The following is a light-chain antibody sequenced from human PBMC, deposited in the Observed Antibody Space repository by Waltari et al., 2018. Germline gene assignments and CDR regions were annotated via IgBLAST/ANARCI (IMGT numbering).Light chain of an antibody. CDR2: DVS. CDR1: SSDVGGYNY. CDR3: SSYTSSSTLV. J-gene: IGLJ1*01. Sequence: QSALTQPASVSGSPGQSITISCTGSSSDVGGYNYVSWYQQHPGKAPKLMIFDVSKRPSWVSYRFSGSKSGHTASLSISGLQAEDEADYFCSSYTSSSTLVFGTGTKVTVL. V-gene: IGLV2-14*01.